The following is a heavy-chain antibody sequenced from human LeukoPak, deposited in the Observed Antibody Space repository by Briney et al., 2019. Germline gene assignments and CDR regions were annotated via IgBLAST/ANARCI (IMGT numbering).Heavy chain of an antibody. D-gene: IGHD2-15*01. J-gene: IGHJ4*02. V-gene: IGHV3-21*01. CDR2: ISSSSSYI. CDR1: GFTFSSYA. Sequence: GGSLRLSCAASGFTFSSYAMSWVRQAPGKGLEWVSSISSSSSYIYYADSVKGRFTISRDNAKNSLYLQMNSLRAEDTAVYYRARDVGGWFDPNYFDYWGQGTLVTVSS. CDR3: ARDVGGWFDPNYFDY.